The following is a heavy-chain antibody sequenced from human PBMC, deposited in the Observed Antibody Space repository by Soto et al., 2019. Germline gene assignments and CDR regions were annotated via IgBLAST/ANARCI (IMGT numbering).Heavy chain of an antibody. CDR3: ARGHSTSGFDY. D-gene: IGHD4-4*01. V-gene: IGHV4-34*01. CDR1: GGSFSGYY. J-gene: IGHJ4*02. CDR2: INHSGST. Sequence: SETLSLTCVVYGGSFSGYYWSWIRQAPGKGLEWIGEINHSGSTNSNPSLKSRVTISVDTSKNQFSLNLSSVTAADTAIYYCARGHSTSGFDYWGQGTLVTVSS.